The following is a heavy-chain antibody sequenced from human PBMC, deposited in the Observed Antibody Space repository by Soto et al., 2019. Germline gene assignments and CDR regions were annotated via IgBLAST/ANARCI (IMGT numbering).Heavy chain of an antibody. V-gene: IGHV3-74*01. CDR3: VRDHHDYDFWSGNPRGYFDL. CDR2: INDDGSRT. CDR1: GFTLSSFW. Sequence: GGSLRLSCAASGFTLSSFWMHWVRQVPGKGLVWVSRINDDGSRTKYADSVEGRLTISRDTAKNTLYLQMDSLRVEDTAVYYCVRDHHDYDFWSGNPRGYFDLWGRGTLVTVS. J-gene: IGHJ2*01. D-gene: IGHD3-3*01.